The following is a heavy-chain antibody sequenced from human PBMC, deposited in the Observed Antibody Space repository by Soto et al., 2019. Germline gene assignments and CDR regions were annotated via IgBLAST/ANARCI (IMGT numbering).Heavy chain of an antibody. CDR2: IYWDDDK. CDR3: AHKPPSMVHYDSSGYSYFQH. CDR1: GFSLSTSEVG. Sequence: SGPTLVNPTQTLTLTCSFSGFSLSTSEVGVGWIRQPPGKALEWLALIYWDDDKRYSPSLKSRLTITKDTSKNQVVLTMTNMDPVDTATYYCAHKPPSMVHYDSSGYSYFQHWGQGTLVTVSS. D-gene: IGHD3-22*01. J-gene: IGHJ1*01. V-gene: IGHV2-5*02.